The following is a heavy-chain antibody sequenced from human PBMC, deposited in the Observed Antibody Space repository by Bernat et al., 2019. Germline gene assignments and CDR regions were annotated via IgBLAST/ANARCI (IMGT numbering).Heavy chain of an antibody. Sequence: QVHLVESGGGVVQPGRSLRLSCAASGFTFSSYGMHWVRQAPGKGLEWVAVIWYDGSNKYYADSVKGRFTISRDNSKNTLYLQMNSLRAEDTAVYYCANDYDSSGNFDLWGRGTLVTVSS. J-gene: IGHJ2*01. CDR3: ANDYDSSGNFDL. D-gene: IGHD3-22*01. CDR1: GFTFSSYG. V-gene: IGHV3-33*06. CDR2: IWYDGSNK.